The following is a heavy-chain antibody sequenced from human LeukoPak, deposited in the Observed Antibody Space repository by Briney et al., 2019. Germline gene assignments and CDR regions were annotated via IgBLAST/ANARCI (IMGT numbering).Heavy chain of an antibody. CDR2: IRYDGSNK. D-gene: IGHD3-22*01. CDR1: GFTFSSYG. V-gene: IGHV3-30*02. J-gene: IGHJ4*02. CDR3: AKDSGTNYDSSGCLDY. Sequence: PGGSLRLSCAASGFTFSSYGMHWVRQAPGKGLEWVAFIRYDGSNKYYADSVKGRFTISRDNSKNTLYLQMNSLRAEDTAVYYCAKDSGTNYDSSGCLDYWGQGTLVTVSS.